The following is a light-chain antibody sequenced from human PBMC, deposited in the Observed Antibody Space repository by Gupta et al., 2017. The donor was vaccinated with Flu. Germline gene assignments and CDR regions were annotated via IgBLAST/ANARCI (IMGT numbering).Light chain of an antibody. V-gene: IGLV3-21*02. Sequence: SYVVTQPPSVSVAPGQTARITCGGNNIGSQSVHWYKQKPGQAPVMGGYDDSDRPSGITERFVGSYAGKEDTLNITRPAAGDEVDAAGTVWVSGREQEVFGGGTKVTVL. J-gene: IGLJ3*02. CDR1: NIGSQS. CDR2: DDS. CDR3: TVWVSGREQEV.